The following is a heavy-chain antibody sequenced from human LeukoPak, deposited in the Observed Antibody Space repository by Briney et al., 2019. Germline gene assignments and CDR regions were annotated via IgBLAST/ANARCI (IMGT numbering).Heavy chain of an antibody. V-gene: IGHV4-59*01. J-gene: IGHJ4*02. Sequence: SETLSLTCTVSGGSISSYYWSWIRQPPGKGLEWIGYIYYSGSTNYNPSLKSRVTISVDTSKNQFSLKLSSVTAADTAVYYCAGGYSSGWYLLSDIYFDYWGQGTLVTVSS. CDR3: AGGYSSGWYLLSDIYFDY. D-gene: IGHD6-19*01. CDR2: IYYSGST. CDR1: GGSISSYY.